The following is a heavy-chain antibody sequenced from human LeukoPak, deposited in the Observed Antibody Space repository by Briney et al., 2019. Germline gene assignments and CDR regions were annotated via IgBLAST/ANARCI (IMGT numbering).Heavy chain of an antibody. Sequence: GRSLRLSCAASGFTFDDYAMHWVRQGPGKGLEWVSGISWNSGSIVYADSVKGRFTISRDNAKNSLYLQMDTLRPEATALYYCATDSMLVSGSGSYFDHWGQGTLVSVSS. V-gene: IGHV3-9*01. CDR3: ATDSMLVSGSGSYFDH. D-gene: IGHD3-10*01. CDR2: ISWNSGSI. CDR1: GFTFDDYA. J-gene: IGHJ4*02.